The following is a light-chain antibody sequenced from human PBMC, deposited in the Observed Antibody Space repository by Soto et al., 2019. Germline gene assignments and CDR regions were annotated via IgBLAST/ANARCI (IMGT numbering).Light chain of an antibody. J-gene: IGKJ2*01. Sequence: EIVLTQSPGTLSLSPGERATLSCRASQSVSSSYLAWYQQKPGQAPRLLIYGASSRATGIPDRFSGSGSGTDFNLTISRLEPEDFAVYYCQQYCISLYTFGQGTKLEIK. CDR2: GAS. V-gene: IGKV3-20*01. CDR3: QQYCISLYT. CDR1: QSVSSSY.